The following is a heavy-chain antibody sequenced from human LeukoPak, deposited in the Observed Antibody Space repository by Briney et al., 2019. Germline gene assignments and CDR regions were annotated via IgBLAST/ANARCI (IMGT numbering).Heavy chain of an antibody. Sequence: PSETLSLTCAVYGGSFSGYYWSWIRQPPGKGLEWIGEINHSGSTNYNPSLKSRVTISVDTSKNQFSLKLSSVTAADTAVYYCARREMATMNYWGQGTLVTVSS. CDR3: ARREMATMNY. CDR2: INHSGST. J-gene: IGHJ4*02. V-gene: IGHV4-34*01. D-gene: IGHD5-12*01. CDR1: GGSFSGYY.